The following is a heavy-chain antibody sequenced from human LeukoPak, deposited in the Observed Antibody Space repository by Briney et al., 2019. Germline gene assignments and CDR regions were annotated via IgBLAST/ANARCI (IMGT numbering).Heavy chain of an antibody. V-gene: IGHV3-23*01. Sequence: PGGSLRLSCAASGFTFSSYAMSWVRQAPGKGLEWVSAISGSGGSTYYADSVKGRFTISRDNSKNTLYLQMNSLRAEDTAVYYCAKWRYCSSTSCYSYFDYWGQGTLVTVS. CDR3: AKWRYCSSTSCYSYFDY. CDR2: ISGSGGST. CDR1: GFTFSSYA. J-gene: IGHJ4*02. D-gene: IGHD2-2*01.